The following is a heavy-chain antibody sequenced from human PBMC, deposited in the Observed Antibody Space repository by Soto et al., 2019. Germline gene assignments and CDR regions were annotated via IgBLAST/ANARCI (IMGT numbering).Heavy chain of an antibody. CDR1: GFTFRNYG. CDR3: VRSKGGYSYGTPFDY. D-gene: IGHD5-18*01. V-gene: IGHV3-48*04. Sequence: PGGSLRLSCAASGFTFRNYGMNWVRQAPGKGLEWVSYIGIGSSTKYYADSVKGRFTTSRDNAKNSLYLQMNSLRPEDTALYYCVRSKGGYSYGTPFDYWGQGTLVTVS. J-gene: IGHJ4*02. CDR2: IGIGSSTK.